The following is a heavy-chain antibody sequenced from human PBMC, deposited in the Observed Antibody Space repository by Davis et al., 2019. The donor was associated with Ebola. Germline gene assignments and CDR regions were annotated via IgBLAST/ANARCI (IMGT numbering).Heavy chain of an antibody. J-gene: IGHJ4*02. V-gene: IGHV4-38-2*02. D-gene: IGHD4-23*01. CDR2: IYHSGSI. CDR3: AGTEVTPLGF. CDR1: GYSISSGYY. Sequence: MPSETLSLTCTVSGYSISSGYYWVWIRQPPGKGLEWIGSIYHSGSIYYKPSLKSRVSISIDTSKNQFSLKLSSVTAADTVVYYCAGTEVTPLGFWGQGTLVTASS.